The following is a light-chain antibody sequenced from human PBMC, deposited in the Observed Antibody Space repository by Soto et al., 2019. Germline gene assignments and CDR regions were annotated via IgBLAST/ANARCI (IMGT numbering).Light chain of an antibody. CDR2: GAS. CDR1: QSISSN. Sequence: EIVMTQSPPTLSVSPGERATLSCRASQSISSNLAWYKQQPGQAPRLLIYGASTRATGIPARFSGSGSGTEFTLTISSLQSEDVAVYYSQKYNNWPPRNLFGQGNQLEIK. V-gene: IGKV3-15*01. J-gene: IGKJ2*01. CDR3: QKYNNWPPRNL.